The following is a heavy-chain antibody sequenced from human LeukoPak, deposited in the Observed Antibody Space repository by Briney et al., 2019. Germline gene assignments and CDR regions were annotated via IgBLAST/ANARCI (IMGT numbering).Heavy chain of an antibody. J-gene: IGHJ4*02. Sequence: TESLSLTFTVAGRSIIGFYCNWVRQPPGKGLEWIGYVYYSGNTNYNPSLKSRVTISLDTSKNQFSPKLRSVTAADTAVYYCARGYGDFRIEGRYFHSWGQGTLVTVSS. CDR2: VYYSGNT. V-gene: IGHV4-59*01. CDR1: GRSIIGFY. CDR3: ARGYGDFRIEGRYFHS. D-gene: IGHD4-17*01.